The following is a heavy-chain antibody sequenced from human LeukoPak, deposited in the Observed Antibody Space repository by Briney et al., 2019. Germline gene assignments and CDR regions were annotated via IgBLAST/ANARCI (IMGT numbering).Heavy chain of an antibody. Sequence: GGSLRLSCAASGFTFSNYAMHWVRQAPGKGLEWVAFISFDGSDKYYADSVKDRFTISRDNSKNTLYLQMNSLRAEDTAVYYCARDQPGTYTLSSTWGQGTLVTVSS. V-gene: IGHV3-30-3*01. J-gene: IGHJ5*02. CDR1: GFTFSNYA. CDR2: ISFDGSDK. CDR3: ARDQPGTYTLSST. D-gene: IGHD6-19*01.